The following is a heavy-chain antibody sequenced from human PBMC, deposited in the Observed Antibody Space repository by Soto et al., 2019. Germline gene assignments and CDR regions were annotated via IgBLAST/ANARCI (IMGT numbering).Heavy chain of an antibody. CDR3: AREKVDTAMVTLYYYYGMDV. D-gene: IGHD5-18*01. CDR2: INPNSGGT. CDR1: GYTFTGYY. Sequence: QVPLVQSGAEVKKPGASVKVSCKASGYTFTGYYMHWVRQAPGQGLEWMGWINPNSGGTNYAQKFQGRVTMTRDTSISTAYMELSRLRSDDTAVYYCAREKVDTAMVTLYYYYGMDVWGQGTTVTVSS. V-gene: IGHV1-2*02. J-gene: IGHJ6*02.